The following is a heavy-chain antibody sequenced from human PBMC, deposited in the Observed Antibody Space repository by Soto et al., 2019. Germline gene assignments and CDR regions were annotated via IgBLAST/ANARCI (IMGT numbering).Heavy chain of an antibody. CDR2: IKPDGSEK. CDR1: GFTFSSYW. V-gene: IGHV3-7*04. Sequence: EVQLVESGGGLVQPGGSLRLSCAASGFTFSSYWMSWVRQAPGKGLEWVANIKPDGSEKWYVDSVKGRVTIARDNAKNSLYLQINSLIAGYTAVYYCARGDSYDNSGPFSDAFDIWGQGTMVTVAS. CDR3: ARGDSYDNSGPFSDAFDI. D-gene: IGHD3-22*01. J-gene: IGHJ3*02.